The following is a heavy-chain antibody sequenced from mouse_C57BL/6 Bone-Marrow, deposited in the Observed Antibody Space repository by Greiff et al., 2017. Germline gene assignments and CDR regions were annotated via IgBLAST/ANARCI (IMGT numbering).Heavy chain of an antibody. CDR1: GYTFTSYG. D-gene: IGHD1-1*01. CDR3: ARYHYGSFFDY. CDR2: IYPRSGNT. Sequence: QVQLQQSGAELARPGASVKLSCKASGYTFTSYGISWVKQRTGQGLEWIGEIYPRSGNTYYNEKFKGKATLTADKSSSTAYMALRSLTSEDSAVYFCARYHYGSFFDYWGQGTTLTVSS. V-gene: IGHV1-81*01. J-gene: IGHJ2*01.